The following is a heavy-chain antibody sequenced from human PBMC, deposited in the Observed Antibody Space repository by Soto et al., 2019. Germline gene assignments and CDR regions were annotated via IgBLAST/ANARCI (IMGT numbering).Heavy chain of an antibody. V-gene: IGHV4-59*01. CDR3: ARVMGDWGTYYYYYGMDV. CDR2: VYYAGAT. CDR1: GTSLNTSY. Sequence: ETLSLTCTVSGTSLNTSYWAWIRLPPGKGPEWIGYVYYAGATNYNPSLESRVTISPDTSRNQFSLKLRSVTAADTAVYYCARVMGDWGTYYYYYGMDVWGQGTSVTVSS. J-gene: IGHJ6*02. D-gene: IGHD3-16*01.